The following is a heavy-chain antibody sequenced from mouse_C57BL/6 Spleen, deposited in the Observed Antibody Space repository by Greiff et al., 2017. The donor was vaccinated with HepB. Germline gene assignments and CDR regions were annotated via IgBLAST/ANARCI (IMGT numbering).Heavy chain of an antibody. D-gene: IGHD1-1*01. Sequence: EVMLVESGGGLVQPGGSMKLSCAASGFTFSDAWMDWVRQSPEKGLEWVAEIRNKANNHATYYAESVKGRFTISRDDSKSSVYLQMNSLRAEDTGIYYCTTLTTVVAHWYFDVWGTGTTVTVSS. CDR2: IRNKANNHAT. CDR3: TTLTTVVAHWYFDV. CDR1: GFTFSDAW. J-gene: IGHJ1*03. V-gene: IGHV6-6*01.